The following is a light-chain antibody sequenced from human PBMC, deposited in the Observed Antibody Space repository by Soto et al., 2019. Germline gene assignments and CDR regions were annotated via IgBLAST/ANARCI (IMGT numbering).Light chain of an antibody. J-gene: IGLJ1*01. CDR2: DVS. V-gene: IGLV2-14*01. CDR3: SSHTSSSTSYV. Sequence: QSALTQPASVSGSPGQSITISCTGTSSDVGGYNYVSWYQQHPGKAPKLMIYDVSNRPSGVSNRFSGSKSANTASLTISGLQAEDEADYYCSSHTSSSTSYVFGTGTKLPVL. CDR1: SSDVGGYNY.